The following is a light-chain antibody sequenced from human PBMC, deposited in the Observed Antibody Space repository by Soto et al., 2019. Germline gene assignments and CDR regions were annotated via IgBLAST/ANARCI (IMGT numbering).Light chain of an antibody. V-gene: IGKV1-39*01. J-gene: IGKJ1*01. CDR3: QQSYTILPWA. CDR1: QTIYNY. CDR2: AAS. Sequence: DVQMTQSPSSLSASVGDSVTISCRASQTIYNYLNWYQQRPGKAPNLLIYAASSLHSGVPSRFSGSGSGTDFTLTIDGLQPEDFATYYCQQSYTILPWAFGQGTKVEIK.